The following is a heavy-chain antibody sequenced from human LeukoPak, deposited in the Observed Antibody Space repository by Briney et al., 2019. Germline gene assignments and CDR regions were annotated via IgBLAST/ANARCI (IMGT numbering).Heavy chain of an antibody. V-gene: IGHV4-59*12. CDR2: IYYSGST. CDR3: ALGERGFDS. J-gene: IGHJ4*02. CDR1: GGSISSYY. Sequence: PSETLSLTCTVSGGSISSYYWSWIRQPPGKGLEWIGYIYYSGSTNYNPSLKSRVTISVDTSKNQFSLKLNYVTAADTAVYYCALGERGFDSWGQGTLVTVSS.